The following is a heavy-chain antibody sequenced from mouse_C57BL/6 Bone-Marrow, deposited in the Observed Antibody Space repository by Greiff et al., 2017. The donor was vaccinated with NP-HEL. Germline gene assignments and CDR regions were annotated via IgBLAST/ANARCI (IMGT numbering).Heavy chain of an antibody. V-gene: IGHV1-62-2*01. D-gene: IGHD3-2*02. CDR1: GYTFTEYT. CDR2: FYPGSGSI. J-gene: IGHJ4*01. Sequence: QVQLKESGAELVKPGASVKLSCKASGYTFTEYTIHWVKQRSGQGLEWIGWFYPGSGSIKYNEKFKDKATLTADKSSSTVSMELSRLTSEDSAVYFCARHEGGGCAMDYWGQGTSVTVSS. CDR3: ARHEGGGCAMDY.